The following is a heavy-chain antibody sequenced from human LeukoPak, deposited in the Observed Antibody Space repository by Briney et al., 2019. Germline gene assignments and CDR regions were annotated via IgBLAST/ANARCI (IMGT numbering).Heavy chain of an antibody. CDR2: IYSGGST. Sequence: GGSLRLSCAASGFPVSSKHMSGVRQAPGKGLEWVSVIYSGGSTYYADSVKGRFTISRDNSKNTLYLQMNSLRAEDTAVYYCARESSGCQFDYWVQGNRVTVSS. J-gene: IGHJ4*02. D-gene: IGHD6-19*01. CDR3: ARESSGCQFDY. CDR1: GFPVSSKH. V-gene: IGHV3-53*01.